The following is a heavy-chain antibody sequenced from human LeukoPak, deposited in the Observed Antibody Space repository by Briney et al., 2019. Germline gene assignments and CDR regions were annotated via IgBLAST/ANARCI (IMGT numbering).Heavy chain of an antibody. D-gene: IGHD2-8*01. CDR1: GYTFTSYA. J-gene: IGHJ4*02. V-gene: IGHV1-3*03. CDR3: ARSSAGLGYCTNGVCYGKIGFFDY. Sequence: GASVKVSCKASGYTFTSYAMHWVRQAPGQRLEWMGWINAGNGNTKYSQEFQGRVTITRDTSASTAYMELSSLRSEDMAVYYCARSSAGLGYCTNGVCYGKIGFFDYWGQGTLVTVSS. CDR2: INAGNGNT.